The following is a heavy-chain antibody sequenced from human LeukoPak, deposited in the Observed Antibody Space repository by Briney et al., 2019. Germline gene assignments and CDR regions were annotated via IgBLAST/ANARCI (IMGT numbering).Heavy chain of an antibody. J-gene: IGHJ4*02. CDR3: ARLYQGKRPPDY. Sequence: SETLSLTCIVSGGSISSYYWSWIRQPPGKGLEWIGFVYYSGSTNYNPSLKSRVTISVDTSKNQFSLKLSSVTAADTAVYYCARLYQGKRPPDYWGQGTLVTVSS. CDR2: VYYSGST. D-gene: IGHD6-25*01. CDR1: GGSISSYY. V-gene: IGHV4-59*01.